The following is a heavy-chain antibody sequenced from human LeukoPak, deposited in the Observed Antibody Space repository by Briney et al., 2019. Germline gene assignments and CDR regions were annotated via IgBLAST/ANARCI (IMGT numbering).Heavy chain of an antibody. Sequence: SETLSLTCAVSGYSISSSNWWGWIRQPPGKGLEWIGYIYYSGSIYYNPSLKSRVTMSVDTSKNQFSLKLSSVTAADTAVYYCARRRKNYYYDSSGYYYSYWGQGTLVTVSS. CDR1: GYSISSSNW. V-gene: IGHV4-28*05. J-gene: IGHJ4*02. CDR2: IYYSGSI. CDR3: ARRRKNYYYDSSGYYYSY. D-gene: IGHD3-22*01.